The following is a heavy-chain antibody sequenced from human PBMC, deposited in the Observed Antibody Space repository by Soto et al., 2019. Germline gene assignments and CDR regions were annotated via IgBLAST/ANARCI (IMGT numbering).Heavy chain of an antibody. Sequence: DVQLLQSGGGLVQPGGSLTLSCAASRFIFSDYAMNWVRQAPGKVLEWVSSIGGSNTDRYYADSVKGRFIISRDNSKNTMYLQMNSLRDDDTAVYYCAKDAVSYNGKWDWFDSWGQGTLVTVSS. D-gene: IGHD1-26*01. J-gene: IGHJ5*01. CDR2: IGGSNTDR. V-gene: IGHV3-23*01. CDR3: AKDAVSYNGKWDWFDS. CDR1: RFIFSDYA.